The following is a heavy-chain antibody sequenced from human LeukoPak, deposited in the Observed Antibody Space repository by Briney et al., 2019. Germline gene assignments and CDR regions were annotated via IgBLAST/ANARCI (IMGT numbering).Heavy chain of an antibody. V-gene: IGHV3-30*04. Sequence: GGSLRLSCAASGFTFSSYAMHWVRQAPGKGLEWVALISYDGSNKYYADSVKGRFTISRDNSKNTLYLQMNSLRAEDTAVYYCAKDDYGDYLRGRTPLVYWGQGTLVTVSS. CDR1: GFTFSSYA. J-gene: IGHJ4*02. CDR2: ISYDGSNK. CDR3: AKDDYGDYLRGRTPLVY. D-gene: IGHD4-17*01.